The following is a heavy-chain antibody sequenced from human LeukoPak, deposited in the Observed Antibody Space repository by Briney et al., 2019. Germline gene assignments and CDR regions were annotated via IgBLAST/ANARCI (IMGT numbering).Heavy chain of an antibody. J-gene: IGHJ6*03. Sequence: ASVKVSCKASRYTFTTYDINWVRQAPGQGLEWMGWMNPNSGKTDYAQKFQGRITMTRNTSINTAYMELSSLRSEDTAVYYCARTLQDPYYYYMDVWGKGTTVTVSS. CDR3: ARTLQDPYYYYMDV. D-gene: IGHD2-15*01. CDR1: RYTFTTYD. CDR2: MNPNSGKT. V-gene: IGHV1-8*01.